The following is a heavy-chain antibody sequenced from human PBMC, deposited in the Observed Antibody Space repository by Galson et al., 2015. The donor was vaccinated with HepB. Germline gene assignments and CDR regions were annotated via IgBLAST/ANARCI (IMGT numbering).Heavy chain of an antibody. Sequence: SLRLSCAASGFTFSSYKMNWVRQAPGKGLEWLSYISGTSSTIYYADSVKGRFTISRDNAKNSLYLQMNSLRAEDTAVYYCATSAGLDYWGQGTLVTVSS. CDR2: ISGTSSTI. V-gene: IGHV3-48*01. D-gene: IGHD6-13*01. CDR3: ATSAGLDY. J-gene: IGHJ4*02. CDR1: GFTFSSYK.